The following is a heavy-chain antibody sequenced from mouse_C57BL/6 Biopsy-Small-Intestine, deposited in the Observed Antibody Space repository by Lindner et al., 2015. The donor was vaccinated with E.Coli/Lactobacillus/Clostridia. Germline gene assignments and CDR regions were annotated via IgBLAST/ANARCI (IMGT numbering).Heavy chain of an antibody. CDR1: GFPITSGYY. V-gene: IGHV12-3*01. CDR2: ITHSGET. Sequence: VQLQESGPGLVKPSQSLFLTCSITGFPITSGYYWIWIRQSPGKPLEWMGYITHSGETFYNPSLQSPISITRETSKNQFFLQLNSVTTEDTAMYYCARHGTPGWYFDVWGTGTTVTVSS. J-gene: IGHJ1*03. D-gene: IGHD4-1*01. CDR3: ARHGTPGWYFDV.